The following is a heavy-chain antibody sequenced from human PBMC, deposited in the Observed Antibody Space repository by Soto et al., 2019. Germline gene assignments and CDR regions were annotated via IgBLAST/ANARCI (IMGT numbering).Heavy chain of an antibody. J-gene: IGHJ4*02. V-gene: IGHV4-34*01. CDR3: ARGLITGTNYYFDY. Sequence: SETLSLTCAVYGGSFSGYYWSWIRQPPGKGLEWIGEINHSGSTNYNPSLKSRVTISVDTSKNLFSLKLSSVTAADTAVYYCARGLITGTNYYFDYWGQGTLVTVSS. CDR1: GGSFSGYY. D-gene: IGHD1-7*01. CDR2: INHSGST.